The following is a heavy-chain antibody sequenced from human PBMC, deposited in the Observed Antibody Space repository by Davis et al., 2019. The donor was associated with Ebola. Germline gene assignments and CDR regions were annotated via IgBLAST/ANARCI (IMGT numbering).Heavy chain of an antibody. CDR3: ARDVDTAKYDF. CDR1: GYSFTNYA. V-gene: IGHV1-3*01. J-gene: IGHJ4*02. D-gene: IGHD5-18*01. Sequence: ASVKVSCKASGYSFTNYAIHWVRQAPGQRLEWMGWINAGRGGTKYSQSLQGRVTLSSDTSANTVYMELSSLRKEDTAVYYCARDVDTAKYDFWGQGTLVTVSS. CDR2: INAGRGGT.